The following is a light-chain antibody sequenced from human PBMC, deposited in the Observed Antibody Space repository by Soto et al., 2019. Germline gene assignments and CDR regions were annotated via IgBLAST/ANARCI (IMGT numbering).Light chain of an antibody. Sequence: EIVSTQSPVTLSLSPGERAALTCRPSQSVRSNSLAWFQQKPGQAPRLLIYGASNRATGIPDRFSGSGSGTDFTLTITRLEPEDFAVYYCQQYTDLPRTFGQGTKVDIK. J-gene: IGKJ1*01. V-gene: IGKV3-20*01. CDR3: QQYTDLPRT. CDR1: QSVRSNS. CDR2: GAS.